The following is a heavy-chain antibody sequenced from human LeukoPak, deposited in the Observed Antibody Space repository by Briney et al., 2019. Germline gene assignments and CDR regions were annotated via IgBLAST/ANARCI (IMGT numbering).Heavy chain of an antibody. CDR1: GFTFSSYG. D-gene: IGHD1-26*01. J-gene: IGHJ6*02. CDR2: IWYDGSNK. CDR3: ARDPGKWELLSLYCYYGMDV. Sequence: GGSLRLSCAASGFTFSSYGMHWVRRAPGKGLEWVAVIWYDGSNKYYADSVKGRFTISRDNSKNTLYLQMNSLRAEDTAVYYCARDPGKWELLSLYCYYGMDVWGQGTTVTVSS. V-gene: IGHV3-33*01.